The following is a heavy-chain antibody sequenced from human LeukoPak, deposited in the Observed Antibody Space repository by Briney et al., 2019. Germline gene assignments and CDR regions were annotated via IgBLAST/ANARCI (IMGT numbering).Heavy chain of an antibody. CDR3: ARNSLPGGYEDY. CDR1: GGSFSGYY. J-gene: IGHJ4*02. CDR2: INHSGST. V-gene: IGHV4-34*01. Sequence: SETLSLTCAVYGGSFSGYYWSWIRQPPGKGLEWIGEINHSGSTNYNPSLKSRVTISVDTSKNQFSLKLSSVTAADTAVYYCARNSLPGGYEDYWGQGTLVTVSS. D-gene: IGHD5-12*01.